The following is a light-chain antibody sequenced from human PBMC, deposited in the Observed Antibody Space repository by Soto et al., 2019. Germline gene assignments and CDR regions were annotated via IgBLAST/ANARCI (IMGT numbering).Light chain of an antibody. Sequence: QSVLTQPPSASGTPGQRVTISCSGSSSNIESNTVTWYQQLPGTAPKLVIYSNYDRPSGVSDRFSGSTSGTSASLVIRGLQPGEEAEYYSAAWDDILNGYVFGGGTKVT. V-gene: IGLV1-44*01. CDR2: SNY. CDR1: SSNIESNT. CDR3: AAWDDILNGYV. J-gene: IGLJ1*01.